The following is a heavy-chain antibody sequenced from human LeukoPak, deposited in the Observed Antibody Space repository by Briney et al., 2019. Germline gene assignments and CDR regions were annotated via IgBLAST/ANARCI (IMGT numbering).Heavy chain of an antibody. CDR3: AKTSISYGDYGDY. Sequence: GXGLEGVSAISGSGGSTYYADSVKGRFTISRDNAKNTLYLQMNSLRAEDTAVYYCAKTSISYGDYGDYWGQGTLVTVSS. J-gene: IGHJ4*02. CDR2: ISGSGGST. V-gene: IGHV3-23*01. D-gene: IGHD4-17*01.